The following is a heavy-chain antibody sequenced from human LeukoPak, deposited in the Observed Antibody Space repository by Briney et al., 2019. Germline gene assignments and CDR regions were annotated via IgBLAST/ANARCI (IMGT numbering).Heavy chain of an antibody. J-gene: IGHJ5*02. CDR2: IYYSGST. CDR1: GGSISSSSYY. D-gene: IGHD6-13*01. Sequence: SETLSLTCTVSGGSISSSSYYWGWIRQPPGKGLEWIGSIYYSGSTYYNPSLKSRVTISVDTSKNQFSLKLSSVTAANTAVYYCARDAGSSWRNWFDPWGQGTLVTVSS. V-gene: IGHV4-39*07. CDR3: ARDAGSSWRNWFDP.